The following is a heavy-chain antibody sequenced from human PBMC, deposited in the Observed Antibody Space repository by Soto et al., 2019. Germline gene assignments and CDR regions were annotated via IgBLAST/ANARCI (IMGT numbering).Heavy chain of an antibody. CDR1: GGSISSSSYY. CDR3: ARRQWLVGGFDY. V-gene: IGHV4-39*07. D-gene: IGHD6-19*01. CDR2: IYYSGST. Sequence: SETLSLTCTVSGGSISSSSYYWGWIRQPPGKGLEWIGSIYYSGSTYYNPSLKSRVTISVDTSKNQFSLKLSSVTAADTAVYYCARRQWLVGGFDYWGQGTLVTVSS. J-gene: IGHJ4*02.